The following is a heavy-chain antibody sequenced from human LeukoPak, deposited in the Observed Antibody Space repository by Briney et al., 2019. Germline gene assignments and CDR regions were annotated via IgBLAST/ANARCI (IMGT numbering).Heavy chain of an antibody. V-gene: IGHV3-48*03. D-gene: IGHD3-9*01. CDR3: ARVRTTDTLTGYKQELDY. J-gene: IGHJ4*02. CDR2: ISAGAGVI. CDR1: GFTFSDYE. Sequence: PGGSLRLSCAASGFTFSDYEMNWVRQAPEKGLEWVSCISAGAGVIFYADSVKGRFSITRDNAKNSLFLQMNSLRAEDTAVYYCARVRTTDTLTGYKQELDYWGRGTLVTVSS.